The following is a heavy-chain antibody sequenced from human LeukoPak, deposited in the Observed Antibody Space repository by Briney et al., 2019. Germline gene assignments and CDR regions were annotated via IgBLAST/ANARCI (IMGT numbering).Heavy chain of an antibody. Sequence: GGSLRLSCAASEFTFSTYSMNWVRQAPGKGLEWVSSITSSSSAINYADSAKGRFTISRDNARDSLYLQMNSLRDEDTAVYYCAGDERHAFDIWGQGTMVTVSS. D-gene: IGHD5-24*01. J-gene: IGHJ3*02. CDR2: ITSSSSAI. V-gene: IGHV3-48*02. CDR1: EFTFSTYS. CDR3: AGDERHAFDI.